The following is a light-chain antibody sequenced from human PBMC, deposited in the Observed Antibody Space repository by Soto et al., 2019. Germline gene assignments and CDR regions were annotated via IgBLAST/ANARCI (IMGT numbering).Light chain of an antibody. Sequence: EIVLTQSPGTLYLSPGERATLSCRASQSVSSIYFAWYQQKPGQAPRLLIYGASSRATGIPDRFSGSGSGTDFTLTISRLEPEDFAVYYCQQFGTSPPSTFGQGTRLEIQ. CDR3: QQFGTSPPST. V-gene: IGKV3-20*01. CDR1: QSVSSIY. J-gene: IGKJ5*01. CDR2: GAS.